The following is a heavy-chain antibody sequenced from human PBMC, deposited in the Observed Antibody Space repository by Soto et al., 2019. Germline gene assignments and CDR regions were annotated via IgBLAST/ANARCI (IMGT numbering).Heavy chain of an antibody. CDR3: ARLIRVAGLDAFDI. CDR2: IYYSGST. D-gene: IGHD6-19*01. CDR1: GGSISSYY. Sequence: SETLSLTCTVSGGSISSYYWSWIRQPPGKGLEWIGYIYYSGSTNYNPSLKSRVTISVDTSKNQFSLKLSSVTAADTAVYYCARLIRVAGLDAFDIWGQGTMVTVSS. V-gene: IGHV4-59*08. J-gene: IGHJ3*02.